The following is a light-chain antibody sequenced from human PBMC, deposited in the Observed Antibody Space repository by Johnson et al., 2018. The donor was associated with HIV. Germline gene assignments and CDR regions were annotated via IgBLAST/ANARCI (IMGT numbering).Light chain of an antibody. CDR3: GTWDTSLSGGGS. V-gene: IGLV1-51*01. CDR2: DNN. Sequence: QSVLTQPPSVSAAPGQKVTISCSGSSSNIGNNYVSWYQQLPGTAPKVLIYDNNKRPSGIPDRFSGSKSGTSATLGITGLQTGDEADYYCGTWDTSLSGGGSFGTGTKVTVL. J-gene: IGLJ1*01. CDR1: SSNIGNNY.